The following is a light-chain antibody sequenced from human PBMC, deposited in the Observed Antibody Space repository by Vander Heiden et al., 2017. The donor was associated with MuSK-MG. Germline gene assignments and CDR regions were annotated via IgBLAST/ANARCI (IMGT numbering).Light chain of an antibody. V-gene: IGLV2-11*01. Sequence: QSALTQPRSVSGSPGQSVTISCTGTGSDVGAYTVVALSTQPPDHAPKFFISDVSERRSAVPDRCSGSKSDNTAVLTTTGLQAEDVADYYCYSHAGNYNHVLFGGGTKLTVL. CDR3: YSHAGNYNHVL. CDR2: DVS. CDR1: GSDVGAYTV. J-gene: IGLJ2*01.